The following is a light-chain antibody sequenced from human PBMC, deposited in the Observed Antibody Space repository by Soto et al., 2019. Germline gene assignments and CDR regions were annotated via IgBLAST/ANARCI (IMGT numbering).Light chain of an antibody. V-gene: IGLV2-23*02. Sequence: QSVLAQPASVSGSPGQSITISCTGSSSDVGRFNFVSWYQQHPGKAPKLLIYEVIKRPSGVSSRFSASKSGNTTSLTISGLQAEDEADYYRCSYAYSTTFVFGTGTKVTVL. J-gene: IGLJ1*01. CDR1: SSDVGRFNF. CDR3: CSYAYSTTFV. CDR2: EVI.